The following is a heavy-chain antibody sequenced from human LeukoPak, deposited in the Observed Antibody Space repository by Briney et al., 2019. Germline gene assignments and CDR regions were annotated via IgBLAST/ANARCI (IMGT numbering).Heavy chain of an antibody. Sequence: SETLSLTCTVSGGSISSYYWSWIRQPAGKGLEWIGRIYTSGSTNYNPSLKSRVTMSVDTSKNQFSLKLSSVTAADTAVYYCARVPYYDFWSGYDGHDAFDIWGQGTMVTVSS. CDR3: ARVPYYDFWSGYDGHDAFDI. CDR2: IYTSGST. CDR1: GGSISSYY. J-gene: IGHJ3*02. D-gene: IGHD3-3*01. V-gene: IGHV4-4*07.